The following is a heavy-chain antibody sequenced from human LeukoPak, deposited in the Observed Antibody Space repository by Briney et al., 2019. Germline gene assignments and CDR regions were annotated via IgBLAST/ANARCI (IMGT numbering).Heavy chain of an antibody. CDR1: GFTFGNSW. J-gene: IGHJ3*01. V-gene: IGHV3-74*01. CDR3: VVVVEPPDSDGFDV. CDR2: INADGSTA. D-gene: IGHD1-14*01. Sequence: GGSLRLSCAASGFTFGNSWVHWDRQAPGKGLVWVSLINADGSTATYADSVKGRFTISRDNARNTLSLQMNSLTIEDTAVYYCVVVVEPPDSDGFDVWGQGTMITVSS.